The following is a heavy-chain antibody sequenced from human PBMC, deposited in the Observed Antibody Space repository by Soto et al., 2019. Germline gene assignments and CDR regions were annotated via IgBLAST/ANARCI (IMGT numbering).Heavy chain of an antibody. J-gene: IGHJ4*02. V-gene: IGHV4-34*01. CDR3: ARGGNSGYAY. CDR2: INHSGST. D-gene: IGHD5-12*01. Sequence: QVQLQQWGAGLLKPSETLSLTCAVYGGSFSGYYWSWIRQPPGKGLEWIGEINHSGSTNYNPSLNSRVTISVDTSKNQFSLKLSSVTAADTAVYYCARGGNSGYAYWGQGTLVTVSS. CDR1: GGSFSGYY.